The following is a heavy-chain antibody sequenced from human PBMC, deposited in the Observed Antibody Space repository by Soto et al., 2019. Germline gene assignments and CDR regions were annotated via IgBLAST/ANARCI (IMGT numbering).Heavy chain of an antibody. D-gene: IGHD1-1*01. J-gene: IGHJ3*02. CDR1: GFTFSSYA. CDR2: IRGSGAST. Sequence: EVQLLESGGGLVQPGGSLRLSCAASGFTFSSYAMSWVRQAPGKGREWVSAIRGSGASTYYADSVKGGFTISRDNSENTLYVQMNSLRAEDTALYYCAKDARSNWNTGHYNDAFDIWGQGTMVTVSS. CDR3: AKDARSNWNTGHYNDAFDI. V-gene: IGHV3-23*01.